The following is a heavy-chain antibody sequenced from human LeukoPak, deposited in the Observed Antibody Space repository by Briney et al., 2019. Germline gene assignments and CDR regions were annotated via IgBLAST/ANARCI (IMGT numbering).Heavy chain of an antibody. Sequence: GGSLRLSCAASGFTFSSYSMNWVRQAPGKGLEWVSSISSSSSYIYYADSVKGRFTISRNNAKNSLYLQMNSLRAEDTAVYYCARDVGYCSSTSCYFLDYWGQGTLVTVSS. CDR1: GFTFSSYS. J-gene: IGHJ4*02. CDR3: ARDVGYCSSTSCYFLDY. D-gene: IGHD2-2*01. V-gene: IGHV3-21*01. CDR2: ISSSSSYI.